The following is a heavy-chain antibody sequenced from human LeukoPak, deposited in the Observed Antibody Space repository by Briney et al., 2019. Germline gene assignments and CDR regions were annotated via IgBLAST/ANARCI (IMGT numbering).Heavy chain of an antibody. Sequence: PSETLSLTCTVSGGSISGFYWSWIRQPPGKGLEWIGYIYYSGSTNYNPSLKSRVTISVDTSKNQFSLKLSSVTAADTAVYYCARSSSGYYYADDAFDIWGQGTMVTVSS. D-gene: IGHD3-22*01. CDR2: IYYSGST. CDR3: ARSSSGYYYADDAFDI. CDR1: GGSISGFY. V-gene: IGHV4-59*01. J-gene: IGHJ3*02.